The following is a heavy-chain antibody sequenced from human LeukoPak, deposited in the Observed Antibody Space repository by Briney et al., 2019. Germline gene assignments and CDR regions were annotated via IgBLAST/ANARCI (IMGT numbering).Heavy chain of an antibody. CDR3: GREEEGQQLLDV. CDR1: GYTFTGYY. Sequence: ASVKVSCKASGYTFTGYYMHWVRQAPGQGLEWMGIINPSGDSTSYAQKFQGRVTMTRDTSTSTVYMELSSLRSEDTAVYYCGREEEGQQLLDVWGKGTTVTVSS. CDR2: INPSGDST. J-gene: IGHJ6*04. V-gene: IGHV1-46*01. D-gene: IGHD6-13*01.